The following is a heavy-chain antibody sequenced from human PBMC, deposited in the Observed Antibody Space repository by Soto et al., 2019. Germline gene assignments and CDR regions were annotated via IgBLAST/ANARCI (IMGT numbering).Heavy chain of an antibody. CDR2: IYYTGTT. V-gene: IGHV4-61*01. CDR3: ARITTSSGWSLFDS. Sequence: SETLSLTCTVSGGSVSSSFFYWSWVRQPPGQRLEWIGYIYYTGTTNYNPSLASRVAMSVDTSKKQFTLNLRSLTAADTARYYCARITTSSGWSLFDSWGQGMLVTVSS. CDR1: GGSVSSSFFY. J-gene: IGHJ4*02. D-gene: IGHD6-13*01.